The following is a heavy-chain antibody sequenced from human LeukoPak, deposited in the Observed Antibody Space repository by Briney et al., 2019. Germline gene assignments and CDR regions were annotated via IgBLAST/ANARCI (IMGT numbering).Heavy chain of an antibody. J-gene: IGHJ4*02. CDR2: ISGSGGST. V-gene: IGHV3-23*01. CDR1: GFTFSSYA. CDR3: AKDLATVDYDFWSGYYALDY. D-gene: IGHD3-3*01. Sequence: GGSLRLSCAASGFTFSSYAMSWVRQAPGNGLEWVSAISGSGGSTYYADSVKGRFTISRDNSKNTLYLQLNSLRAEDTAVYYCAKDLATVDYDFWSGYYALDYWGQGTLVTVSS.